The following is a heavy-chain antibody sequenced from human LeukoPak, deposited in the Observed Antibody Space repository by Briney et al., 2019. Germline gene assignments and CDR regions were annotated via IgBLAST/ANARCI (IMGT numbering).Heavy chain of an antibody. CDR1: GYTFTGYY. CDR3: GSSIVETFMDV. D-gene: IGHD2-15*01. CDR2: INPNSGGT. V-gene: IGHV1-2*02. Sequence: ASVKVSCKASGYTFTGYYMHWVRQAPGQGLEWMGWINPNSGGTNYAQKSQGRVTMTRDTSISTVYMELSRLRSDDTAVYYCGSSIVETFMDVWGKGTTVTVSS. J-gene: IGHJ6*03.